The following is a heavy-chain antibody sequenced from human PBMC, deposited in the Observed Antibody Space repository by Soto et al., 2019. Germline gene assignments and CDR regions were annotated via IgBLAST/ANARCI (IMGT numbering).Heavy chain of an antibody. CDR2: IYPGDSDI. D-gene: IGHD6-19*01. CDR3: ARQPSNGQWYV. Sequence: PXESLKISCKGYGYSCTSYWIGWVRQMPGKGLEWMAIIYPGDSDIRYNPSFQGQVTISADKSISTAYLQWSSLKASDTAMYYCARQPSNGQWYVWGQGTTVTVSS. V-gene: IGHV5-51*01. J-gene: IGHJ6*02. CDR1: GYSCTSYW.